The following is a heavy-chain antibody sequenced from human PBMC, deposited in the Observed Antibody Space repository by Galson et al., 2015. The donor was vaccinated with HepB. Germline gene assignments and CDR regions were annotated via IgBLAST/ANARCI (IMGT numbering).Heavy chain of an antibody. CDR2: IIPNLGIA. CDR3: ARDHGLPELDYYGMDV. CDR1: GGTFTSYA. D-gene: IGHD3-3*02. Sequence: SVKVSCKASGGTFTSYAISWVRQAPGQGLEWMGRIIPNLGIANYAQKFQGRVTITADKSTSTAYMELSSLRSEDTAVYYCARDHGLPELDYYGMDVWGQGTTVTVSS. V-gene: IGHV1-69*04. J-gene: IGHJ6*02.